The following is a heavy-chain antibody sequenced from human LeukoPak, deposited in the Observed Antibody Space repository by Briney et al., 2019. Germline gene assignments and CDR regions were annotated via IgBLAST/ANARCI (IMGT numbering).Heavy chain of an antibody. CDR1: GFTVSSNY. V-gene: IGHV3-53*01. CDR2: ISTSGAT. D-gene: IGHD6-19*01. CDR3: ARVRSDTRGWYQFDY. J-gene: IGHJ4*02. Sequence: GGSLRLSCAASGFTVSSNYMSWVRQVSGEGLEFVSFISTSGATDYADSVKGRFTISSDNSKNTLYLQMNSLRAEDTAVYYCARVRSDTRGWYQFDYWGQVTLVTVSS.